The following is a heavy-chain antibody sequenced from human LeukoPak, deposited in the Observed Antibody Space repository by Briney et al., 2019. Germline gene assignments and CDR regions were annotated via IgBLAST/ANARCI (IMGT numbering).Heavy chain of an antibody. Sequence: ASVKVSCKASGYTFTSYYMHWVRQAPGQGREWMGIINPSGGSTSYAQKFQGRVTMTRDMSTSTVYMELSSLRSEDTAVYYCAGDSARDGYNFDFGYWGQGTLVTVSS. CDR2: INPSGGST. CDR3: AGDSARDGYNFDFGY. J-gene: IGHJ4*02. CDR1: GYTFTSYY. V-gene: IGHV1-46*01. D-gene: IGHD5-24*01.